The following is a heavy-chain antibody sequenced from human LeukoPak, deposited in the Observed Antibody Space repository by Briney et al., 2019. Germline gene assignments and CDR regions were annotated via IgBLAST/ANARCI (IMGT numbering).Heavy chain of an antibody. CDR2: FSGSGGST. D-gene: IGHD3-10*01. CDR3: AKAVVRGVRLYYFDY. CDR1: GFTFSSYG. V-gene: IGHV3-23*01. Sequence: GGTLRLSCAASGFTFSSYGMIWVRQAPGKGLEWVSAFSGSGGSTYYADSVKGRFTISRDNSKNTLYLQMNSLRAEDTAVYYCAKAVVRGVRLYYFDYWGQGTLVTVSS. J-gene: IGHJ4*02.